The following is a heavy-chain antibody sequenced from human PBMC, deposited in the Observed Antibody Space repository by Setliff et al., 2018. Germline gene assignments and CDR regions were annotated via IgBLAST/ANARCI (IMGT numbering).Heavy chain of an antibody. CDR3: ARDDGLWFGAVAY. J-gene: IGHJ4*02. CDR2: IKQDGSEK. V-gene: IGHV3-7*01. Sequence: GGSLRLSCAVSGFTFSNFWMSWVRQAPGKGLEWVANIKQDGSEKYYVDSVKGRFTISRDNAKNSLYLQMNSLRAEDTAVYYCARDDGLWFGAVAYWGQGTLVTVSS. CDR1: GFTFSNFW. D-gene: IGHD3-10*01.